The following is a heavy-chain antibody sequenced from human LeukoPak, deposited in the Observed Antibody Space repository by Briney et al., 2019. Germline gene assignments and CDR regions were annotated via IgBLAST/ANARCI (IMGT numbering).Heavy chain of an antibody. D-gene: IGHD5-12*01. CDR3: ASVASFDY. J-gene: IGHJ4*02. V-gene: IGHV4-39*01. CDR2: IYYSGST. Sequence: PSETLSLTCTVSGGSISSSSYYWGWIRQPPGKGLEWIGSIYYSGSTYYYPSLKSRVTISVDASKNQFSLKLSSVTAADTAVYYCASVASFDYWGQGTLVTVSS. CDR1: GGSISSSSYY.